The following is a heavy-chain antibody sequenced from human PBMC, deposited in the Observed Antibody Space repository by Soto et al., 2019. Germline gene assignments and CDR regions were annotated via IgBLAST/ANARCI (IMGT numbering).Heavy chain of an antibody. CDR3: ARELRTDSSYYYYYYMDV. V-gene: IGHV4-59*01. J-gene: IGHJ6*03. Sequence: QVQLQESGPGLVKPSETLSLTCTVSGGSISSYYWSWIRQPPGKGLEWIGYIYYSGSTNYNPSLKSRVTISVDTSKNQFSLKLSSVTAADTAVYYCARELRTDSSYYYYYYMDVWGKGTTVTVSS. D-gene: IGHD2-15*01. CDR1: GGSISSYY. CDR2: IYYSGST.